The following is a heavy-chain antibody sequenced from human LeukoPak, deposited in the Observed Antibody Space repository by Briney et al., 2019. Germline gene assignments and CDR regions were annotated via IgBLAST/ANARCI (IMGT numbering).Heavy chain of an antibody. CDR3: ARGEYCNGERCRHLYKKFDQ. V-gene: IGHV1-69*13. J-gene: IGHJ4*02. D-gene: IGHD2/OR15-2a*01. CDR1: GGTFSSHA. CDR2: FIAIFGTA. Sequence: SVKASCKASGGTFSSHAITWVRQAPGQGLEWLGGFIAIFGTANYAQKLQGRVTITADESTSTAYMELRSLRSEDTAVYYCARGEYCNGERCRHLYKKFDQWGQGTLVTVSS.